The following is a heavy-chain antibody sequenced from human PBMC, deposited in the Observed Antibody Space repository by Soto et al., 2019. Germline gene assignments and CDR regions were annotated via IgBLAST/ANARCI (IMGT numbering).Heavy chain of an antibody. CDR3: VKDFPQGVY. J-gene: IGHJ4*02. V-gene: IGHV3-64D*06. CDR1: GFAFSSYS. CDR2: ISSNGGYT. Sequence: PGGSLRLSCSASGFAFSSYSMHWVRQAPGKGLEYVSAISSNGGYTHYADSVKGRFTISRDNSKSTLYLQMSSLRTEDTALYYCVKDFPQGVYWGQGTVVTVSS. D-gene: IGHD2-8*01.